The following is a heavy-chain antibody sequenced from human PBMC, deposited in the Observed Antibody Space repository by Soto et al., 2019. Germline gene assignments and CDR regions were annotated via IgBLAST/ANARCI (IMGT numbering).Heavy chain of an antibody. D-gene: IGHD6-13*01. CDR3: ASPIAAADYWFDP. V-gene: IGHV4-39*01. J-gene: IGHJ5*02. CDR2: IYYSGST. CDR1: GGSISSSSYY. Sequence: QLQLQESGPGLVKPSETLSLTCTVSGGSISSSSYYWGWIRQPPGKGLEWIGSIYYSGSTYYNPSLKSRVTISVDTSKNQFSLKLSSVTAADTAVYYCASPIAAADYWFDPWGQGTLVTVSS.